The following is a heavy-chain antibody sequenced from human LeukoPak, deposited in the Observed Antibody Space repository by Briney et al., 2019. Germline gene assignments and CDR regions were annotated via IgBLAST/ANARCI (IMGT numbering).Heavy chain of an antibody. D-gene: IGHD6-6*01. Sequence: PGGSLRLSCAASGFTFSNAWMSWVRQAPGKGLEWIGEINHSGSTNYNPSLKSRVTISVDTSKNQFSLKLSSVTAADTAVYYCARASRPNSSSSPKSAFDIWGQGTMVTVSS. J-gene: IGHJ3*02. CDR2: INHSGST. CDR1: GFTFSNAW. CDR3: ARASRPNSSSSPKSAFDI. V-gene: IGHV4-34*01.